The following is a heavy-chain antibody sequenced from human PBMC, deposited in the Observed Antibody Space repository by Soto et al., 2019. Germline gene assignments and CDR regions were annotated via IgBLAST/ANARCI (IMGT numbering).Heavy chain of an antibody. Sequence: ASVKVSCKASGYPVSTYYMHWVRQAPGQGLEWMGWINPNSGGTNYAQKFQGRVTMTRDTSISTAYMELSRLRSDDTAVYYCARAIVVVVAATRCAWFDPWGQGTLVTVSS. CDR3: ARAIVVVVAATRCAWFDP. CDR1: GYPVSTYY. V-gene: IGHV1-2*02. CDR2: INPNSGGT. J-gene: IGHJ5*02. D-gene: IGHD2-15*01.